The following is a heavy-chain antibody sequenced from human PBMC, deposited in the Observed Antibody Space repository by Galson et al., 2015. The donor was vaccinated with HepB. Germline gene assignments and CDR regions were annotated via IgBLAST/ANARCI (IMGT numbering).Heavy chain of an antibody. D-gene: IGHD1-26*01. V-gene: IGHV1-18*01. CDR1: GYTFTSYG. CDR3: ARGPPDQWELRRPIHHRNWFDP. J-gene: IGHJ5*02. Sequence: SVKVSCKASGYTFTSYGISWVRQAPGQGLEWMGWISAYNGNTNYAQKLQGRVTMTTDTSTSTAYMELRSLRSDDTAVYYCARGPPDQWELRRPIHHRNWFDPWGQRTLVTVSS. CDR2: ISAYNGNT.